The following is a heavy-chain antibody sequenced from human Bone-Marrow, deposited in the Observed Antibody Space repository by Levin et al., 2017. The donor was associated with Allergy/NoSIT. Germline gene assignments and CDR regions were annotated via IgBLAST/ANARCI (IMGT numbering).Heavy chain of an antibody. V-gene: IGHV3-33*06. CDR2: IWHDGSNE. CDR3: AKALRHYYDSSGYPD. Sequence: GESLKISCAASGFNLPTYGMHWVRQAPGKGLEWVASIWHDGSNEKYAASVQGRFTMSKDNSKNTLYLQMNNLRVDDTALYYCAKALRHYYDSSGYPDWGQGTLVTVSS. CDR1: GFNLPTYG. J-gene: IGHJ4*02. D-gene: IGHD3-22*01.